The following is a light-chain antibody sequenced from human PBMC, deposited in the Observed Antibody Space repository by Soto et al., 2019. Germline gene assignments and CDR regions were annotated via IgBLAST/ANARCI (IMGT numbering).Light chain of an antibody. CDR1: QSLLHSNGYNY. CDR2: LGS. J-gene: IGKJ4*01. Sequence: DIVMTQSPLSLPVTPGEPASISCRSSQSLLHSNGYNYLDWYLQKPGQSPQLLIYLGSNRASGVPDRFSGSGSGTDFTLKISRVEAEDVGVYYRMQALQTPITFGGGTKVDIK. V-gene: IGKV2-28*01. CDR3: MQALQTPIT.